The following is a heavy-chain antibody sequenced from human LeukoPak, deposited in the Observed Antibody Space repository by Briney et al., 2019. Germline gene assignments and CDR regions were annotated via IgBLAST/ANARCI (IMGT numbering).Heavy chain of an antibody. CDR2: IYYSGST. CDR1: GGSISSGGYY. D-gene: IGHD5-18*01. V-gene: IGHV4-31*03. Sequence: SETLSLTCTVSGGSISSGGYYWSWIRQHRGKGLEWIGYIYYSGSTYYNPSLKSRVTISVDTSKNQFSLKLSSVTAADTAVYYCGRYSYGQYYFDYWGQGTLVTVSS. J-gene: IGHJ4*02. CDR3: GRYSYGQYYFDY.